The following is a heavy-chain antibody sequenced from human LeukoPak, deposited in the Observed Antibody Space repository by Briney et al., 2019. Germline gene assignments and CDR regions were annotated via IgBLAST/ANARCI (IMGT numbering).Heavy chain of an antibody. CDR2: IYFSET. CDR1: GGSSSDTTYY. CDR3: ASPSKLVISRGGFDI. Sequence: SETLSLTCTVSGGSSSDTTYYWTWIRQPPGKGLEWIASIYFSETKYNPSLKSRVAISGDTSKNQFSLKLSSVTAADTAVYYCASPSKLVISRGGFDIWGQGTVVTVSA. V-gene: IGHV4-39*01. J-gene: IGHJ3*02. D-gene: IGHD3-22*01.